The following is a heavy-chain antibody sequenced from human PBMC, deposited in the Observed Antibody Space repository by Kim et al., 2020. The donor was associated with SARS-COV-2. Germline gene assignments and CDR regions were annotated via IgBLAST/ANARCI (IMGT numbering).Heavy chain of an antibody. D-gene: IGHD3-22*01. J-gene: IGHJ4*02. V-gene: IGHV3-49*02. CDR3: TRETYYYDSSGYLFLFDY. Sequence: KGRFTISRDDSKSIAYLQMNSLKTEDTAVYYCTRETYYYDSSGYLFLFDYWGQGTLVTVSS.